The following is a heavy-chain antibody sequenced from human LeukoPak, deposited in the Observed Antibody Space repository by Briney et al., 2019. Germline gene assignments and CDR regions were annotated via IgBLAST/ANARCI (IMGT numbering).Heavy chain of an antibody. Sequence: GGSLRLSCTASGFTFDDYTLNWVRQAPGKGLEWVGFIRSKPYAGTTEYAASVKGRFTISSDDSESIAYLQMNSLKTEDTAVYYCTRDPNYDYVSPWGQGTLVTVSS. CDR2: IRSKPYAGTT. J-gene: IGHJ4*02. CDR3: TRDPNYDYVSP. CDR1: GFTFDDYT. V-gene: IGHV3-49*04. D-gene: IGHD3-16*01.